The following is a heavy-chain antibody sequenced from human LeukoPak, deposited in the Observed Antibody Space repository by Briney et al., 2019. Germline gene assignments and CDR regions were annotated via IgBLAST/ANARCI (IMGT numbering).Heavy chain of an antibody. CDR3: AKYHYDNNGFHYFDY. Sequence: SETLSLTCTVSGGSISGNYWSWIRQPPGKGLECIGYVYYSGSTYYTGSSNYNPSLKSRVTISVDTSQNHFSLRLSSVTAADTAVYYCAKYHYDNNGFHYFDYWGQGTLVTVSS. J-gene: IGHJ4*02. CDR1: GGSISGNY. V-gene: IGHV4-59*01. CDR2: VYYSGST. D-gene: IGHD3-22*01.